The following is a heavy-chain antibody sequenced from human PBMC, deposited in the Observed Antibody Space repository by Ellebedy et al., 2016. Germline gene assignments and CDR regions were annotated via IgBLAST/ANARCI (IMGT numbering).Heavy chain of an antibody. CDR2: INWNGDAT. J-gene: IGHJ4*02. V-gene: IGHV3-20*04. Sequence: GGSLRLXCVASGFTFDDYGMSWVRQVPGKGLEWVSGINWNGDATAYGDSVKGRFSISRDNAKNSLDLQMNTLRVEDTALYYCARGRGPDYGDYLDYWGQGTLVTVSS. D-gene: IGHD4-17*01. CDR3: ARGRGPDYGDYLDY. CDR1: GFTFDDYG.